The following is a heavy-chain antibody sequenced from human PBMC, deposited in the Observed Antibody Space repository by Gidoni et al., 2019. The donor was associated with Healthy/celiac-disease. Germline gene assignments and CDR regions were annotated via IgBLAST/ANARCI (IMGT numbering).Heavy chain of an antibody. V-gene: IGHV3-30*01. D-gene: IGHD3-22*01. Sequence: AASVFTFSSYAMHWVRQAPGKGLEWVAVISYDGSNKYYADSVKGRLTISRDNSKNTLYLQMNSLRAEDTAVYYCARDTDRTYYYDSSGYYYVYWGQGTLVTVSS. CDR3: ARDTDRTYYYDSSGYYYVY. CDR2: ISYDGSNK. CDR1: VFTFSSYA. J-gene: IGHJ4*02.